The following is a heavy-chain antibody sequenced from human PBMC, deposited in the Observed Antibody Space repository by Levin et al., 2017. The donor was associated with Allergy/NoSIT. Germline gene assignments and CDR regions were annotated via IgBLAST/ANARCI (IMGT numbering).Heavy chain of an antibody. Sequence: GGSLRLSCAASGFTFSSYAMHWVRQAPGKGLEWVAVISYDGSNKYYADSVKGRFTISRDNSKNTLYLQMNSLRAEDTAVYYCARSQYYDTLTGPYPGPHFDYWGQGTLVTVSS. V-gene: IGHV3-30-3*01. CDR2: ISYDGSNK. J-gene: IGHJ4*02. CDR1: GFTFSSYA. CDR3: ARSQYYDTLTGPYPGPHFDY. D-gene: IGHD3-9*01.